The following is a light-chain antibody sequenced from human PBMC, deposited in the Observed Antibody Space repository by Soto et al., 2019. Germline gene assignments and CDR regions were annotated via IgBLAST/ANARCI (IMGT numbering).Light chain of an antibody. Sequence: EIVMTQSPSTLSVSPGERVTLPCRASQSVSTHLAWYQQRPGQAPRLLIYGASTRATGVPGRFSGSGSGTEFTLTISILQSEDFALYFCQQYYDWPPKYTFGQGTKLEIK. CDR2: GAS. J-gene: IGKJ2*01. CDR1: QSVSTH. V-gene: IGKV3-15*01. CDR3: QQYYDWPPKYT.